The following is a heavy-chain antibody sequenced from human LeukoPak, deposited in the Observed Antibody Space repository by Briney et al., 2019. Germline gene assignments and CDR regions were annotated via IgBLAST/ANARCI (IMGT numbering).Heavy chain of an antibody. CDR1: GGSFSGYY. V-gene: IGHV4-34*01. CDR3: ARGGQWHPFDY. CDR2: INHSRST. Sequence: SETLSLTCAVYGGSFSGYYWSWIRQPPGKGLEWIGEINHSRSTNYNPSLKSRVTISVDTSKNQFSLKLSSVTAADTAVYYCARGGQWHPFDYWGQGTLVTVSS. J-gene: IGHJ4*02. D-gene: IGHD6-19*01.